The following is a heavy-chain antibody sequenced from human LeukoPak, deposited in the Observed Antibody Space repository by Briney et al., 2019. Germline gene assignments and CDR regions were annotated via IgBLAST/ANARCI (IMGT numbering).Heavy chain of an antibody. CDR3: ARDWDSSGSTPFHYFDY. Sequence: AWGKGSCKAAGYSDTRYLGSWRRQTPRKGLEWMGWISAYNGNTNYAQKLQGRVTMTTDTSTSTAYMELRSLRSDDTAVYYCARDWDSSGSTPFHYFDYWGQGTLVTVSS. J-gene: IGHJ4*02. V-gene: IGHV1-18*01. CDR1: GYSDTRYL. CDR2: ISAYNGNT. D-gene: IGHD3-22*01.